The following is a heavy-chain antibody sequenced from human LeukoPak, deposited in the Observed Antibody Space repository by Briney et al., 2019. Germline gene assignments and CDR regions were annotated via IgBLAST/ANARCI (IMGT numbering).Heavy chain of an antibody. CDR2: IYTSGST. V-gene: IGHV4-4*07. CDR1: GGSISSYY. CDR3: ARDLWSTTMVRELGYYYYYMDA. D-gene: IGHD3-10*01. J-gene: IGHJ6*03. Sequence: SETLSLTCTVSGGSISSYYWSWIRQPAGKGLEWIGRIYTSGSTNYNPSLKSRVTMSVDTSKNQFSLKLSSVTAADTAVYYCARDLWSTTMVRELGYYYYYMDAWGKGTTVTISS.